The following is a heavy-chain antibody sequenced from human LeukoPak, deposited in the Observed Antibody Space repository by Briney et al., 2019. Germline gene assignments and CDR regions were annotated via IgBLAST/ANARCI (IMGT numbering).Heavy chain of an antibody. V-gene: IGHV3-30*02. D-gene: IGHD2-2*01. CDR3: AKKGHCRCTTCFNTNAFYI. Sequence: GGSLRLSCAASGFTLSMYGMHWVRHAPREGLGGVAFIQNDASEKKYVDCVKGRFTISRDNSKNTLNLQMNSLTAEDTAVYYCAKKGHCRCTTCFNTNAFYIWGQGTLVTVSS. J-gene: IGHJ3*02. CDR1: GFTLSMYG. CDR2: IQNDASEK.